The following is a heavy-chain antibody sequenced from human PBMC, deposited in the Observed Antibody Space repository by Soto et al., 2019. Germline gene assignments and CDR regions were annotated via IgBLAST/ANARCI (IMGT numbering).Heavy chain of an antibody. Sequence: SETRSLTCTVSGGSIRAYFWPCIRQPTGKGLEWIGYIYYSGRTNYNPSLKSRVSISVDTSKNHFSLQLRAVTAADTAVFYCARVGGDDFGYSGGFDYWGQGTLVTVTS. CDR1: GGSIRAYF. CDR3: ARVGGDDFGYSGGFDY. J-gene: IGHJ4*02. V-gene: IGHV4-59*01. D-gene: IGHD4-17*01. CDR2: IYYSGRT.